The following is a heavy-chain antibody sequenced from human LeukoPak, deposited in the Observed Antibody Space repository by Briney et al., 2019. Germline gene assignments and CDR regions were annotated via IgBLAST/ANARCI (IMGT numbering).Heavy chain of an antibody. CDR2: IDPSDSYT. Sequence: KVGESLKISCKGSGYSFTSYWITWVRQMPGNGLEWMGRIDPSDSYTNYSPSFQGHVTISADKSISTAYLQWSSLKASDTAMYYCAIQLERHGWFDPWGQGTLVTVSS. D-gene: IGHD1-1*01. CDR1: GYSFTSYW. CDR3: AIQLERHGWFDP. V-gene: IGHV5-10-1*01. J-gene: IGHJ5*02.